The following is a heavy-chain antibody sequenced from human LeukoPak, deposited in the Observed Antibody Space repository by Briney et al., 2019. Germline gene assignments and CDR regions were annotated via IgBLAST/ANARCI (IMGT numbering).Heavy chain of an antibody. CDR1: GYSISSGYY. CDR3: ASGGYRQIYYYYYYMDV. V-gene: IGHV4-38-2*02. CDR2: IYHSGST. Sequence: SETLSLTCTVPGYSISSGYYWGWIRQPPGKGLEWIGSIYHSGSTYYNPSLKSRVTISVDTSKNQFSLKLSSVTAADTAVYYCASGGYRQIYYYYYYMDVWGKGTTVTVSS. D-gene: IGHD3-22*01. J-gene: IGHJ6*03.